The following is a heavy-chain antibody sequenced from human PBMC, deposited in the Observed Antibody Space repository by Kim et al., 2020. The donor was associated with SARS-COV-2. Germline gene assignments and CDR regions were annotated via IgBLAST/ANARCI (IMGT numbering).Heavy chain of an antibody. CDR3: ARGIVVVPAAEAVPRVLDY. D-gene: IGHD2-2*01. J-gene: IGHJ4*02. Sequence: SETLSLTCTVSGGSVSSGSYYWSWIRQPPGKGLEWIGYIYYSGSTNYNPSLKSRVTISVDTSKNQLSLKLSSVTAADTAVYYCARGIVVVPAAEAVPRVLDYWGQGTLVTVSS. CDR1: GGSVSSGSYY. CDR2: IYYSGST. V-gene: IGHV4-61*01.